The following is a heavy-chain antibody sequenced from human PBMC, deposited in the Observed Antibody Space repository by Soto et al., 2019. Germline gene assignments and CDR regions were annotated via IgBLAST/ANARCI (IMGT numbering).Heavy chain of an antibody. V-gene: IGHV4-59*02. CDR1: GGSVSGYY. CDR2: IHYGGTT. D-gene: IGHD4-4*01. J-gene: IGHJ6*02. Sequence: SETLSLTCTVSGGSVSGYYWSWVRQPPGKGLERLGYIHYGGTTMYNPSVKSRVTISVDTPRNQFSLRLYYLTAADTAVYYCTRHAVIQKFQYGLDIWGQGITVTAP. CDR3: TRHAVIQKFQYGLDI.